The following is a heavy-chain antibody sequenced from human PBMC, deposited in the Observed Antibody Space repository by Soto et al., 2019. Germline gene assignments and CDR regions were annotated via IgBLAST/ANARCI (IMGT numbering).Heavy chain of an antibody. D-gene: IGHD2-8*01. CDR2: INPKSGGT. CDR1: GYSFTDYH. V-gene: IGHV1-2*04. CDR3: ARAHSTDCSNGVCSFFYNQEMDV. Sequence: GASVKVSCKASGYSFTDYHIHWVRQAPGQGLEWLGRINPKSGGTSTAQKFQGWVTMTRDRSISTVYMELTRLRSDDTAVYFCARAHSTDCSNGVCSFFYNQEMDVWGQRTTVAVSS. J-gene: IGHJ6*02.